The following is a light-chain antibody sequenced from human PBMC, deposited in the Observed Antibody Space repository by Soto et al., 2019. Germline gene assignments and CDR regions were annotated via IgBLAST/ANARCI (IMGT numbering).Light chain of an antibody. Sequence: EIVMTQSPVTLSVSPGERATLSCRASQSVSSNLAWYQPKPGQAPRLLIYDASIRATGIPVRFSGSGSGTEFTLSISSLQSEDFAIYYCQHYNHWPPLNFGQGTTLAIK. CDR2: DAS. V-gene: IGKV3-15*01. CDR3: QHYNHWPPLN. CDR1: QSVSSN. J-gene: IGKJ2*01.